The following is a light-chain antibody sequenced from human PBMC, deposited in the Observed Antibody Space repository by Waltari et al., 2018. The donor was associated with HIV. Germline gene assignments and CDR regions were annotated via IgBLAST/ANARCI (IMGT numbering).Light chain of an antibody. CDR2: GAS. V-gene: IGKV3-15*01. Sequence: EMLMTQSPATLSVSPGETVTLSCRASQSVRLNLAWYQQKPGQSPRLRIYGASTRATGIPVRFSGSGSETEFTLTISSLRSEDLAVYYCQQYDAWPQAFGQGTRLEIK. CDR1: QSVRLN. CDR3: QQYDAWPQA. J-gene: IGKJ2*01.